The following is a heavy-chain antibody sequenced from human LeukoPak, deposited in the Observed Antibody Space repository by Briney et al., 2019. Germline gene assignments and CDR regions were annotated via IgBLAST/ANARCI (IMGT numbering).Heavy chain of an antibody. CDR1: GGSISSSSYY. V-gene: IGHV4-39*07. CDR3: ARDLGYYDSSGYPLNWFDP. J-gene: IGHJ5*02. Sequence: SETLSLTCTVSGGSISSSSYYWGWIRQPPGTRLEWIGYIYYSGSTYYNPSLKSRVTISVDTSKNQFSLKLSSVTAADTAVYYCARDLGYYDSSGYPLNWFDPWGQGTLVTVSS. CDR2: IYYSGST. D-gene: IGHD3-22*01.